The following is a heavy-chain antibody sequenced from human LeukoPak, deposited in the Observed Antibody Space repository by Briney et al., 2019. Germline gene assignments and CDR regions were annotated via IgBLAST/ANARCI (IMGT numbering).Heavy chain of an antibody. Sequence: GGSLRLSCTASEFTFGDYAISWVRQAPGKGLEWLGFIRSKDNDGTTDYAASVKGRFIISRDDSKSVAYLEMNDVKIEDTAVYYCTRDRWGGGYISRGMDVWGKGTTVTISS. CDR1: EFTFGDYA. V-gene: IGHV3-49*04. CDR3: TRDRWGGGYISRGMDV. CDR2: IRSKDNDGTT. D-gene: IGHD5-12*01. J-gene: IGHJ6*04.